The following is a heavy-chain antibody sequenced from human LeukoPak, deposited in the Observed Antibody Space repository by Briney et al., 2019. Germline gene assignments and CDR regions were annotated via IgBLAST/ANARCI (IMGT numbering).Heavy chain of an antibody. J-gene: IGHJ4*02. CDR3: ARDWAVAGTRHFDY. CDR1: GFTFSSFA. D-gene: IGHD6-19*01. CDR2: ISSSSSTI. V-gene: IGHV3-48*01. Sequence: AGGSLRLSCAASGFTFSSFAMSWVRQAPGKGLEWVSYISSSSSTIYYADSVKGRFTISRDNAKNSLYLQMNSLRAEDTAVYYCARDWAVAGTRHFDYWGQGTLVTVSS.